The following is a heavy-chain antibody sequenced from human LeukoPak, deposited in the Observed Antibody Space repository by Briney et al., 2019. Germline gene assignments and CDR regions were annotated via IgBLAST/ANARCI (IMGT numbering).Heavy chain of an antibody. Sequence: SVKVSCKASGGTFSSYAISWVRQAPGQGLEWMGGIIPISGTANYAQKFQGRVAITTDESTSTAYMELSSLRSEDTAVYYCARVGYYYDSKGPGGYYYYYMDVWGKGTTVTVSS. V-gene: IGHV1-69*05. CDR3: ARVGYYYDSKGPGGYYYYYMDV. J-gene: IGHJ6*03. D-gene: IGHD3-22*01. CDR1: GGTFSSYA. CDR2: IIPISGTA.